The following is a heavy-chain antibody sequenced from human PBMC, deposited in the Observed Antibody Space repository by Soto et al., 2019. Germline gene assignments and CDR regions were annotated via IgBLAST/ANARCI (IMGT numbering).Heavy chain of an antibody. CDR3: ARGSARQPLASYFDY. D-gene: IGHD6-13*01. CDR1: GDSVSSNGIA. J-gene: IGHJ4*02. CDR2: TYYRPKWYN. Sequence: QVRLQQSGPGLVKPSQTLSLTCAISGDSVSSNGIACNWIRQSPSRGLEWLGRTYYRPKWYNEYAVAGNXXXTXXPATSRHRCSLRLTSVNPAVTAVYYCARGSARQPLASYFDYWGQGTVVTVSS. V-gene: IGHV6-1*01.